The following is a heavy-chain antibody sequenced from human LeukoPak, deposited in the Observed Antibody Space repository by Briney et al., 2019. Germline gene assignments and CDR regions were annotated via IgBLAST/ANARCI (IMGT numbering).Heavy chain of an antibody. CDR1: GFTFSRYA. D-gene: IGHD3-22*01. CDR3: AKDEVYYDSSGYSGRGYYYYMDV. CDR2: ISGSAGST. V-gene: IGHV3-23*01. J-gene: IGHJ6*03. Sequence: GGSLRLSCAASGFTFSRYAMSWVRQAPGKGLEWVSTISGSAGSTYYADSVKGRFTFSRDNSKNTLYLQMNSLRAEDTAVYYCAKDEVYYDSSGYSGRGYYYYMDVWGKGTTVTVSS.